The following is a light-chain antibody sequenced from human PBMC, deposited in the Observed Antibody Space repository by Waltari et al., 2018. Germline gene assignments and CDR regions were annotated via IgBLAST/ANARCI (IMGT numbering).Light chain of an antibody. CDR2: DAS. V-gene: IGKV3-11*01. Sequence: EVVLTQSPATLSLSPGERATLSCRASQSVNRYLAWYQQKSGQAPRLLIYDASNRATGIPARFSGSGSGTEFTLTISSLQPDDFATYYCQQYNSPWTFGQGTKVEIK. CDR1: QSVNRY. CDR3: QQYNSPWT. J-gene: IGKJ1*01.